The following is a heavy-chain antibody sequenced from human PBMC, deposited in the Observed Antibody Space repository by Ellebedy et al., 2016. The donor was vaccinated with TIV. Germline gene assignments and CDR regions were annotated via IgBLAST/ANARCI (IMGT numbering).Heavy chain of an antibody. CDR1: GYTFTTYW. V-gene: IGHV5-51*01. CDR3: ARPRGYEGDYYYYGMDV. Sequence: GESLKISCKASGYTFTTYWIGWVRQMPGKGLEWMGIIYPGDSDTRYNPSLQGQVTISADKSITAAYLQWSSLKASDTAVYYCARPRGYEGDYYYYGMDVWGQGTTVTVSS. D-gene: IGHD5-18*01. CDR2: IYPGDSDT. J-gene: IGHJ6*02.